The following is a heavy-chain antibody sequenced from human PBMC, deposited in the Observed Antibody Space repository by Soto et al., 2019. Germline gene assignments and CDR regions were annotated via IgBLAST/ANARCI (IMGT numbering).Heavy chain of an antibody. CDR3: ARAVLRYFDWAGPDAFDI. Sequence: GASVKVSCKASGYTFTGYYMHWVRQAPGQGLEWMGWINPNSGGTNYAQKFQGWVTMTRDTSISTAYMELSRLRSDDTAVYYCARAVLRYFDWAGPDAFDIWGQGTMVTVSS. CDR2: INPNSGGT. D-gene: IGHD3-9*01. J-gene: IGHJ3*02. V-gene: IGHV1-2*04. CDR1: GYTFTGYY.